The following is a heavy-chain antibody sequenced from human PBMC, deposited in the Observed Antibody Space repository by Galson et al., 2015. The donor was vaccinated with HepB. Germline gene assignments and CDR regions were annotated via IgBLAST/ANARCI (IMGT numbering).Heavy chain of an antibody. D-gene: IGHD2-8*01. V-gene: IGHV1-3*01. CDR2: INAGNGNT. CDR3: ARGYCTNGVCLYYFDY. J-gene: IGHJ4*02. Sequence: SVKVSCKASGYTFTSYAMHWVRQAPGQRLEWMGWINAGNGNTKYSQKFQGRVTITRDTSASTAYMELSSLRSEDTAVNYCARGYCTNGVCLYYFDYWGQGTLVTVSS. CDR1: GYTFTSYA.